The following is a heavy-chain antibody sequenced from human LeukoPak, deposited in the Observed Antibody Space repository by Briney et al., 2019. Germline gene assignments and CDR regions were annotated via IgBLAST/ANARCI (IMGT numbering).Heavy chain of an antibody. CDR3: ARGPGVQGVITDY. CDR2: INHSGST. Sequence: PSETLSLTRAVYGGSFSGYYWSWIRQPPGKGLEWIGEINHSGSTNYNPSLKSRVTISVDTSKNQFSLKLSSVTAADTAVYYCARGPGVQGVITDYWGQGTLVTVSS. CDR1: GGSFSGYY. V-gene: IGHV4-34*01. J-gene: IGHJ4*02. D-gene: IGHD3-10*01.